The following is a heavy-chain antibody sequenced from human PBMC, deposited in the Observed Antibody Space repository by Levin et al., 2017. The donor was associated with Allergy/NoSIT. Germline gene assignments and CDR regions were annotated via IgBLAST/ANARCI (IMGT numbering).Heavy chain of an antibody. J-gene: IGHJ4*02. CDR3: ARGRDCSGGRCYGDY. D-gene: IGHD2-15*01. CDR1: GYSFTTYA. Sequence: ASVKVSCKSSGYSFTTYAMSWVRQAPGQGLEWMGWINTNTENPTYAQGFTGRFVFSLDTSVTTAYLQITSLKAEDTAVYYCARGRDCSGGRCYGDYWGQGTLVTVSS. CDR2: INTNTENP. V-gene: IGHV7-4-1*02.